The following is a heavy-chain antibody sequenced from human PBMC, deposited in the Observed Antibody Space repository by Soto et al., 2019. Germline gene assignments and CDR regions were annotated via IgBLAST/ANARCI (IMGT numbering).Heavy chain of an antibody. CDR1: GASTVSHYH. Sequence: SETLSLTCSVSGASTVSHYHWTWIRQPPGKGLEWMGYIFNSGTTFYNPSLTSRLSISMDTSGNHFSLELRSVTAADTAVYYCALALGPTTALEYWGQGTLVTVS. V-gene: IGHV4-31*02. CDR2: IFNSGTT. CDR3: ALALGPTTALEY. J-gene: IGHJ4*02. D-gene: IGHD1-26*01.